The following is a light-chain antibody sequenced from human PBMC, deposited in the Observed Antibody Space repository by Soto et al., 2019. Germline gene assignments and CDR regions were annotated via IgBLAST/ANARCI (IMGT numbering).Light chain of an antibody. Sequence: IQMHQTESYLSAWPGKVVTIPCRESQSISSYLNWYQQKPGKAPKLLIYAASSLQSGVPSRFSGSGSGTDFTLTISSLQPEDFATHYCQQSYSTPPITFGQGTRLEIK. V-gene: IGKV1-39*01. CDR2: AAS. CDR3: QQSYSTPPIT. CDR1: QSISSY. J-gene: IGKJ5*01.